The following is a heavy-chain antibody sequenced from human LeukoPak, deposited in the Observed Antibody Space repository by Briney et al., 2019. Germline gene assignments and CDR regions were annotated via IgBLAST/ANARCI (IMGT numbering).Heavy chain of an antibody. J-gene: IGHJ4*02. D-gene: IGHD3-3*01. Sequence: ASXKVSCKASGYTFTSYYMHWVRQAPGQGREWMGWINPNSGGTNYAQKFQGRVTMTRDTSISTAYMEMSRLRDDDTAVYYCARGPDPKYDFWSGYPDYWGQGTLVTVSS. CDR1: GYTFTSYY. V-gene: IGHV1-2*02. CDR2: INPNSGGT. CDR3: ARGPDPKYDFWSGYPDY.